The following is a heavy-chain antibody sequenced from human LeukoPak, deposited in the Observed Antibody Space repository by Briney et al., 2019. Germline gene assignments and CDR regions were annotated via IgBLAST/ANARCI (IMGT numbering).Heavy chain of an antibody. J-gene: IGHJ4*02. CDR3: ARRGTVTTIFDY. CDR1: GGSISSSSYY. Sequence: SETLSLTCTVSGGSISSSSYYWGWIRQPPGKGLEWIGYIYYSGSTNYNPSLKSRVTISVDTSKNQFSLKLSSVTAADTAVYYCARRGTVTTIFDYWGQGTLVTVSS. V-gene: IGHV4-61*05. D-gene: IGHD4-17*01. CDR2: IYYSGST.